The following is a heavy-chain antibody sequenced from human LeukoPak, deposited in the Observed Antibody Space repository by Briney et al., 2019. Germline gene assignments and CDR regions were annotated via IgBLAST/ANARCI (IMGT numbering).Heavy chain of an antibody. CDR1: GYTFTGYY. CDR3: ARDETQSVSSSGWYHY. CDR2: INPNSGGT. V-gene: IGHV1-2*02. J-gene: IGHJ4*02. Sequence: GASVKVSCKASGYTFTGYYMHWVRQAPGQGLEWMGWINPNSGGTNYAQKFQGRVTMTRDTSISTAYMELSRLRSDDTAVYYCARDETQSVSSSGWYHYWGQGTLVTVSS. D-gene: IGHD6-19*01.